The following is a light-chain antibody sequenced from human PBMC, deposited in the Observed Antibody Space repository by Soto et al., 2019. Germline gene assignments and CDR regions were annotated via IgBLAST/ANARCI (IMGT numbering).Light chain of an antibody. CDR3: QQSYNSPYT. V-gene: IGKV1-39*01. CDR2: AAT. Sequence: DIQMTQAPSSLSASLGDRVTITCRASQSINNYLNWYQQEAGKAPKLLIYAATSLQSGVPSRFSGSGSGTDFTLTISSLQPGHFATYHCQQSYNSPYTFGLGTKLEIK. J-gene: IGKJ2*01. CDR1: QSINNY.